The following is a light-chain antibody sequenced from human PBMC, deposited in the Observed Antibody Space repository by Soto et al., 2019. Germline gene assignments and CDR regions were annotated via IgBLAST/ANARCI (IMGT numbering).Light chain of an antibody. Sequence: DIVMTQSPATLSVYPGERATLSCRASQRVNSNLAWYQRQRGQAPRLLIFYASTRAPGIPSGFSGSGSGTEFTLTISSLQSEDFAVYYCQQYNTWPWTFGQGTEVEIK. CDR1: QRVNSN. CDR3: QQYNTWPWT. J-gene: IGKJ1*01. V-gene: IGKV3-15*01. CDR2: YAS.